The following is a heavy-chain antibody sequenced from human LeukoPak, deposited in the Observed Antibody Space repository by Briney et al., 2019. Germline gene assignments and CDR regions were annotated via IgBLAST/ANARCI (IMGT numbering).Heavy chain of an antibody. Sequence: ASVKVSCKAPGYTFTGYYMHWVRQAPGQGLEWMGRINPSGGSTSYAQKFQGRVTMTRDTSTSTVYMELSSLRSEDTAVYYCARVIAAVNWFDPWGQGTLVTVSS. V-gene: IGHV1-46*01. CDR1: GYTFTGYY. J-gene: IGHJ5*02. CDR3: ARVIAAVNWFDP. D-gene: IGHD6-13*01. CDR2: INPSGGST.